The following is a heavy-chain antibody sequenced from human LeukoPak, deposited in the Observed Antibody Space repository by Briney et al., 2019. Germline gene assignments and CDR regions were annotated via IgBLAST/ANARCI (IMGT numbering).Heavy chain of an antibody. CDR3: AGEVDYGSGSYSYGMDV. CDR2: INPNSGGT. J-gene: IGHJ6*04. Sequence: ASVKVSCKASGYTFTGYYMHWVRQAPGQGLEWMGWINPNSGGTNYAQKFQGWVTMTRDTSISTAYMELSRLRSDDTAVYYCAGEVDYGSGSYSYGMDVWGKGTTVTVSS. V-gene: IGHV1-2*04. CDR1: GYTFTGYY. D-gene: IGHD3-10*01.